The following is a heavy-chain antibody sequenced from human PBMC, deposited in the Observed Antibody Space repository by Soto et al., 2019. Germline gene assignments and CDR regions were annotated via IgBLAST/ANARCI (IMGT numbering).Heavy chain of an antibody. V-gene: IGHV3-15*07. J-gene: IGHJ6*02. D-gene: IGHD1-26*01. CDR3: TTEGVSGSYYPDVYYYYGMDV. Sequence: AGGSLRLSCAASGFNFSNAWMNWVRQAPGKGLEWVGRIKSKTDGGTTDYAAPVKGRFTISRDDSKNTLYLQMNSLKTEDTAVYYCTTEGVSGSYYPDVYYYYGMDVWGQGTTVTVSS. CDR2: IKSKTDGGTT. CDR1: GFNFSNAW.